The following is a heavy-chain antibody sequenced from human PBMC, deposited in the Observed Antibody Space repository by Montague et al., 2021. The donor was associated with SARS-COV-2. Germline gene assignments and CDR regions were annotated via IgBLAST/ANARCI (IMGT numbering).Heavy chain of an antibody. CDR1: GGSFSGYY. J-gene: IGHJ6*02. V-gene: IGHV4-34*01. D-gene: IGHD3-10*01. CDR2: INHSGST. Sequence: SETLSLTCAVYGGSFSGYYWSWIRQPPGQGLEWIGEINHSGSTNYNPSLKSRVTISVDTSKNQFSLKLSSVTAADTAVYYCARVRYYGSGTSLCMDVWGQGTTVTVSS. CDR3: ARVRYYGSGTSLCMDV.